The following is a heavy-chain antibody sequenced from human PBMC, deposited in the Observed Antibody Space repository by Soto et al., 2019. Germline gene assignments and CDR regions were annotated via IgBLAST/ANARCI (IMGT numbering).Heavy chain of an antibody. CDR2: ISGSGGST. Sequence: GGSLRLSCAASGFTFNSYAMNWVRQAPGKGLEWVSAISGSGGSTYYADSVKGRFTISRDNSKNTLYLQMNSLRAEDTAVYYCAKVLSGNYDSSGGDYWGQGTLVTVSS. CDR1: GFTFNSYA. D-gene: IGHD3-22*01. V-gene: IGHV3-23*01. CDR3: AKVLSGNYDSSGGDY. J-gene: IGHJ4*02.